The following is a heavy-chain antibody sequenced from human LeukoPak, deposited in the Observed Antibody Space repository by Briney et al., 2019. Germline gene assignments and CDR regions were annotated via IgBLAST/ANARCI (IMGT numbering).Heavy chain of an antibody. CDR3: AKEHDGAAWTLLGY. D-gene: IGHD6-13*01. V-gene: IGHV3-30*02. CDR2: IRYDGSNK. J-gene: IGHJ4*02. Sequence: PGGSLRLSCAASGFTFSSYGMHWVRQAPGKGLEWVAFIRYDGSNKYYADSVKGRFTISRDNSKNTLYLQMNSLIAEDTAVYYCAKEHDGAAWTLLGYWGQGTLVTVSS. CDR1: GFTFSSYG.